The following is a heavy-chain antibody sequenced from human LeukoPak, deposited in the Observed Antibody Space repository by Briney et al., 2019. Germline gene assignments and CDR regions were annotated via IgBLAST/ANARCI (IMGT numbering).Heavy chain of an antibody. CDR3: ARVEGTIWFGELTDAFDI. Sequence: GASVKVSCKASGYTFTSYGIRWVRQAPGQGLEWMGWISAYNGNTNYAQKLQGRVTMTTDTSTSTAYMELRSLRSDDTAVYYCARVEGTIWFGELTDAFDIWGQGTMVTVSS. CDR2: ISAYNGNT. J-gene: IGHJ3*02. CDR1: GYTFTSYG. D-gene: IGHD3-10*01. V-gene: IGHV1-18*01.